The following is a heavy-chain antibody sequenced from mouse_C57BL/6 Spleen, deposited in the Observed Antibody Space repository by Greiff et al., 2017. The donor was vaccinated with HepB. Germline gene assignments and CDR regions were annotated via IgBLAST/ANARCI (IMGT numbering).Heavy chain of an antibody. CDR1: GYTFTSYW. J-gene: IGHJ4*01. D-gene: IGHD2-12*01. V-gene: IGHV1-55*01. CDR3: ARLIVLTGYAMDY. CDR2: IYPGSGST. Sequence: QVQLQQSGAELVKPGASVKMSCKASGYTFTSYWITWVKQRPGQGLEWIGDIYPGSGSTNYNEKFKSKATLTVDTSSSTAYMQLSSLTSEDSAVYYCARLIVLTGYAMDYWGQGTSVTVSS.